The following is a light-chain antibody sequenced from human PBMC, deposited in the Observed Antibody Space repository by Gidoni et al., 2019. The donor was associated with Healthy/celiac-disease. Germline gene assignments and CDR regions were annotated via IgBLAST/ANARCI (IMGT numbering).Light chain of an antibody. V-gene: IGKV1-39*01. J-gene: IGKJ4*01. Sequence: DIQMTQSPSSLSASVRDRVTITCRASQSISSYLNWYQQKPGKAPKLLIYAASSLQSGVPSRFSGSGSGTDFTLIISSLQPEDFATYYCQQSYSTTRTFGGGTKVEIK. CDR3: QQSYSTTRT. CDR2: AAS. CDR1: QSISSY.